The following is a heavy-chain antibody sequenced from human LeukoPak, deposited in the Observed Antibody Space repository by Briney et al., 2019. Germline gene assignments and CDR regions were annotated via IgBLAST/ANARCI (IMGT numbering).Heavy chain of an antibody. Sequence: SETLSLTCTVSGGSISSYYWSWIRQPAGKGLEWIGRIYTSGSTNYNPSLKSRVTISVDTSKNQFSLKLSSVTAADTAVYYCASGAYSYYYMDVWGKGTTVTISS. CDR2: IYTSGST. J-gene: IGHJ6*03. CDR3: ASGAYSYYYMDV. V-gene: IGHV4-4*07. CDR1: GGSISSYY. D-gene: IGHD1-26*01.